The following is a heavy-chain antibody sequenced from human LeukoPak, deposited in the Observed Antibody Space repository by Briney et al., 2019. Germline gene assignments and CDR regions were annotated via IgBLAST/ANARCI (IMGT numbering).Heavy chain of an antibody. Sequence: GGSLRLSCAASGFTYNSYAMHWVRQAPGKGLEWVAAISSDGSNKYYADSVKGRFTISRDNSKSTLYPLMNSLRAEDTAVYYCAREHIIYDFDYWGQGILVTVSS. CDR2: ISSDGSNK. V-gene: IGHV3-30-3*01. J-gene: IGHJ4*02. D-gene: IGHD3-16*01. CDR3: AREHIIYDFDY. CDR1: GFTYNSYA.